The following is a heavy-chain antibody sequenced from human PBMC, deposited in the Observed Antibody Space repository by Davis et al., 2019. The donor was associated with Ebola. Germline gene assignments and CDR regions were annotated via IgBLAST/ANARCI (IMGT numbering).Heavy chain of an antibody. Sequence: PGGSLRLSCAASGFTFSSYSMNWVRQAPGKGLEWVSYISSSSSTIYYADSVKGRFTISRDNAKNSLYLQMNSLRDEDTAVYYCARADYDYVWGSYYIDYWGQGTLVTVSS. CDR1: GFTFSSYS. V-gene: IGHV3-48*02. CDR2: ISSSSSTI. D-gene: IGHD3-16*01. J-gene: IGHJ4*02. CDR3: ARADYDYVWGSYYIDY.